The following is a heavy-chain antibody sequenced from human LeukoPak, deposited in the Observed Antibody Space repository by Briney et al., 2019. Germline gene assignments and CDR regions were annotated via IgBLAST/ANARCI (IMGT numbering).Heavy chain of an antibody. D-gene: IGHD2-2*02. Sequence: GASVKVSCKASGYTFTNYGIIWLRQAPGQGLEWMGWISVYNGDTNYAHKFRGRVTMTTDTSTSTAYMELSSLRSDDTAVYYCARVSLRSCGSTSCYMSEHYYGMDVWGQGTTVTVSS. CDR1: GYTFTNYG. CDR2: ISVYNGDT. V-gene: IGHV1-18*01. J-gene: IGHJ6*02. CDR3: ARVSLRSCGSTSCYMSEHYYGMDV.